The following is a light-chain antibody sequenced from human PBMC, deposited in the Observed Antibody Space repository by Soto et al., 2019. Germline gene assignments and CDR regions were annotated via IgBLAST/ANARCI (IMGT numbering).Light chain of an antibody. Sequence: QSVLTQPPSASGTPGQRVTISCSASSGSLSVDWYQHLPGTAPKLLISNNYQRPSGVPDRFSGSKSGTSASLVISGLQSEDDADYYCAGWDDRVSGLYVFGTGTKPTVL. V-gene: IGLV1-44*01. J-gene: IGLJ1*01. CDR1: SGSLS. CDR3: AGWDDRVSGLYV. CDR2: NNY.